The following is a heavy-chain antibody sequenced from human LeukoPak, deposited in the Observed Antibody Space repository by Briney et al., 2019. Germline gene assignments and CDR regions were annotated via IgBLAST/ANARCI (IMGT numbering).Heavy chain of an antibody. Sequence: ASVKVSCKASGYTFTGYYMHWVRQAPGQGLEWMGWINPNSGGTNYAQEFQGRVTMTRDTSISTAYMELSRLRSDDTAVYYCAREARIAVAGTRGYNWFDPWGQGTLVTVSS. D-gene: IGHD6-19*01. CDR2: INPNSGGT. J-gene: IGHJ5*02. V-gene: IGHV1-2*02. CDR3: AREARIAVAGTRGYNWFDP. CDR1: GYTFTGYY.